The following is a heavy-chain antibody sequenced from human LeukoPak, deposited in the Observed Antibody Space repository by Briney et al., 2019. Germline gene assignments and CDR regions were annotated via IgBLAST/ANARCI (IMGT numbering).Heavy chain of an antibody. V-gene: IGHV4-59*01. D-gene: IGHD4-11*01. CDR1: LGSISSYY. J-gene: IGHJ5*02. CDR2: IYYTGST. Sequence: SEALSLTCTVSLGSISSYYWSWIRQPPRKGLEWIGYIYYTGSTNYNPSLKSRVTISLDTSKNHFSLKLSSVTAADTAVYYCARVSYSNSGDNWFDPWGQGTLVTVSS. CDR3: ARVSYSNSGDNWFDP.